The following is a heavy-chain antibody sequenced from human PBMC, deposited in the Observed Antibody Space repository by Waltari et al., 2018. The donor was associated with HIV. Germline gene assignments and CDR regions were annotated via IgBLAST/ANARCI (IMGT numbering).Heavy chain of an antibody. Sequence: QEELVQSGAEVKKPGASVRVSCKTSQFIFNNYVIQWVRQAPGQALEWQGWASPRHDGPRYSPFFEDRVTITRDPSITAVYMDFSSLTPEDTAVYYCARGPLGGWYATWGQGTLVTVSS. CDR2: ASPRHDGP. D-gene: IGHD6-19*01. CDR1: QFIFNNYV. J-gene: IGHJ4*02. V-gene: IGHV1-8*01. CDR3: ARGPLGGWYAT.